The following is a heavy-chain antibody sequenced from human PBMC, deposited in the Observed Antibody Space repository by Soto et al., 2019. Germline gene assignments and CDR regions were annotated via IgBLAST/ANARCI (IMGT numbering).Heavy chain of an antibody. V-gene: IGHV5-51*01. D-gene: IGHD6-13*01. CDR1: GYSFTSYW. CDR3: ARTSAAGKYYYGMDV. CDR2: IYPGDSDT. Sequence: GESLKISCKGSGYSFTSYWIGWVRQMPGKGLEWMGIIYPGDSDTRYSPSFQGQVTISANKSISTAYLQWSSLKASDTAMYYCARTSAAGKYYYGMDVWGQGTTVTVS. J-gene: IGHJ6*02.